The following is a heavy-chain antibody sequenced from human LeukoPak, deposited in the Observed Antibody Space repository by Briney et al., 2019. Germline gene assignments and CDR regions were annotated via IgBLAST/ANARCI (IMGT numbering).Heavy chain of an antibody. CDR1: GVSINTYY. J-gene: IGHJ5*02. CDR3: ATEVWSGHH. V-gene: IGHV4-59*01. Sequence: PETLSLTCTVSGVSINTYYWAWIRQPPGKGLEWIGHISFSGSTSYNPSLKSRLTMSVDPSKNQFSLKLTSVTAADTAVYYCATEVWSGHHWGQGTQLTVSS. CDR2: ISFSGST. D-gene: IGHD2-21*01.